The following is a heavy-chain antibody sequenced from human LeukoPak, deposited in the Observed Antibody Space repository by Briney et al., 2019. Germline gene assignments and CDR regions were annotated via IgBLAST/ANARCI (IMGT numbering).Heavy chain of an antibody. V-gene: IGHV4-30-2*01. CDR2: IYHSGST. CDR3: ARGAYYYDSSGYYYYFDY. D-gene: IGHD3-22*01. J-gene: IGHJ4*02. Sequence: SETLSLTCAVSGVSISSGGYSWSWIRQPPGKGLEWIGYIYHSGSTYYNPSLKSRVTISVDRSKNQFSLKLSSVTAADTAVYYCARGAYYYDSSGYYYYFDYWGQGTLVTVSS. CDR1: GVSISSGGYS.